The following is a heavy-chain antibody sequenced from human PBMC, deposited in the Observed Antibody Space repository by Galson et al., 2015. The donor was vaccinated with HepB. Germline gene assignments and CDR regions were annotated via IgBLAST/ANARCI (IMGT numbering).Heavy chain of an antibody. CDR3: ARDGPYYYGSGSYYRNWFDP. D-gene: IGHD3-10*01. V-gene: IGHV1-69*10. CDR2: TIPILGIA. CDR1: GGTFSSYA. Sequence: SVKVSCKASGGTFSSYAISWVRQAPGQGLEWMGGTIPILGIANYAQKFQGRVTITADKSTSTAYMELSSLRSEDTAVYYCARDGPYYYGSGSYYRNWFDPWGQGTLVTVSS. J-gene: IGHJ5*02.